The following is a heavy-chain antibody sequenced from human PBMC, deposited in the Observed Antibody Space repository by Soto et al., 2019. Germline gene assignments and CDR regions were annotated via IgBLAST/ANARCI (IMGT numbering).Heavy chain of an antibody. CDR1: GGSFSGYY. D-gene: IGHD3-9*01. CDR3: ARGPAVLRYFDWLLLPFDY. CDR2: INHSGST. V-gene: IGHV4-34*01. J-gene: IGHJ4*02. Sequence: QVQLQQWGAGLLKPSETLSLTCAVYGGSFSGYYWSWIRQPPGKGLEWIGEINHSGSTHYNPSLKSRVTISVDTSKNQFSLKLSSVTAADTAVYYCARGPAVLRYFDWLLLPFDYWGQAPLVTVSS.